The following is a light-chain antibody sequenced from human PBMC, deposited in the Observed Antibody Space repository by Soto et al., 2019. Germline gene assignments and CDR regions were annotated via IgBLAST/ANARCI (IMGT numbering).Light chain of an antibody. CDR2: AAS. J-gene: IGKJ1*01. CDR1: QGVSSS. Sequence: AIRMTQSPSSLSASTGDRVTITCRASQGVSSSLAWYQQKPGKAPKLLIYAASTLQSGVPSRFSGSGSGTDFTLTISCLQSEDFATYYCQHYYTYPWTFGQGTKVDIK. V-gene: IGKV1-8*01. CDR3: QHYYTYPWT.